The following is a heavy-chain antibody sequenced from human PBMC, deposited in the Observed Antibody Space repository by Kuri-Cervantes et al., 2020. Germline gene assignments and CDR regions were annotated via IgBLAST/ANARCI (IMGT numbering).Heavy chain of an antibody. D-gene: IGHD3-3*02. V-gene: IGHV5-51*01. J-gene: IGHJ4*02. CDR3: ARHHFGRHGAGGIDY. CDR1: GYTFTNYW. CDR2: IYPDDSDT. Sequence: GESLKISCKGFGYTFTNYWIGWVRQMPGKGLEWMGIIYPDDSDTRYSPSFEGLVTISADKSIRIAYLQWSTLKASDTAIYYCARHHFGRHGAGGIDYWGQGTLVTVSS.